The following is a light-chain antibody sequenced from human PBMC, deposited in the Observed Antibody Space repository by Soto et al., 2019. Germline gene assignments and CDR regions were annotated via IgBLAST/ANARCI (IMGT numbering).Light chain of an antibody. CDR1: SSDVGGNNY. Sequence: QSALTQPPSASGSPGQSVTISCTGTSSDVGGNNYVSWYQQHPGKAPKLMIYDVSTRPSGVPDRFSGSKSGNTASLTVSGLEAEDEADYYCSSYAPGSGWAVVFGGGTQLTVL. CDR3: SSYAPGSGWAVV. J-gene: IGLJ2*01. CDR2: DVS. V-gene: IGLV2-8*01.